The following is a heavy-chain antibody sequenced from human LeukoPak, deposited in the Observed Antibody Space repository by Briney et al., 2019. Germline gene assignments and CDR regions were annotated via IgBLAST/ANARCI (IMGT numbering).Heavy chain of an antibody. Sequence: GGSLRLSCAASGFTFSDYYMSWIRQAPGKGLEWVSRINTDGSSTSYADSVKGRFTISRDNAKNTLYLQMNSLRAEDTAVYYCAREGRILDAFDIWGQGTTVTVSS. V-gene: IGHV3-74*01. D-gene: IGHD2-21*01. J-gene: IGHJ3*02. CDR1: GFTFSDYY. CDR3: AREGRILDAFDI. CDR2: INTDGSST.